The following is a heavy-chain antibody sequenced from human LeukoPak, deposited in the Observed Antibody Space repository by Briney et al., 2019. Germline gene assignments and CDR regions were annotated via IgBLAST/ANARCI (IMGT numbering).Heavy chain of an antibody. V-gene: IGHV3-30*02. D-gene: IGHD3-22*01. Sequence: PGGSLRLSCAASGFTFSSYGMHWVRQAPGKGLGWVAFIRYDGSNKYYADSVKGRFTISRDNSKNTLYLQMNSLRAEDTAVYYCAKDRSYYDSSGYIYYFDYWGQGTLVTVSS. CDR3: AKDRSYYDSSGYIYYFDY. CDR2: IRYDGSNK. J-gene: IGHJ4*02. CDR1: GFTFSSYG.